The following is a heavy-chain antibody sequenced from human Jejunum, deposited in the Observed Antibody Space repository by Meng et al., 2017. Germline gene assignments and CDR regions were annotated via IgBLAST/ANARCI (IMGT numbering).Heavy chain of an antibody. D-gene: IGHD4-23*01. V-gene: IGHV4-31*03. CDR2: IHYSGGT. CDR3: ARATAGNSEYFQN. Sequence: QGQLQESGPGLVKPAQTLSLTCTVSGGSMNSAGHYWSWIRQYPGKGLEWIGYIHYSGGTYYNPSLKSRVTISVDTSKNQFSLKLNSVSAADTAVYYCARATAGNSEYFQNWGQGTLVTVSS. J-gene: IGHJ1*01. CDR1: GGSMNSAGHY.